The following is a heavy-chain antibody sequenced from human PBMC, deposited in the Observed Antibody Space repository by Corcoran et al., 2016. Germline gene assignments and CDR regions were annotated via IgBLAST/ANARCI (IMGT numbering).Heavy chain of an antibody. V-gene: IGHV6-1*01. CDR2: TYYRSKWYN. J-gene: IGHJ4*02. Sequence: QVQLQQSGPGLVKPSQTLSLTCSISGDSVSSNRAAWNWIRQSPSRGLEWLGRTYYRSKWYNDYAVSVKSRITINPDTSKNQVSLQLNSVTPEATAVYYCARGVYSRGWHFDYWGQGTLVTVSS. CDR1: GDSVSSNRAA. D-gene: IGHD6-19*01. CDR3: ARGVYSRGWHFDY.